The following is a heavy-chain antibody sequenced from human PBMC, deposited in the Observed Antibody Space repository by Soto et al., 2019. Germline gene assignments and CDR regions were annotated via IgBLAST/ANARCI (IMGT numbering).Heavy chain of an antibody. Sequence: ISYRRIWMSQPPGKGLEWIASFFVGGNTYYNPSLKSRVTISVDTSKNQFSLKLSSVTAADTAVYFCARRDGLDSDGYYWGQGILITSPQ. CDR3: ARRDGLDSDGYY. CDR1: ISYR. D-gene: IGHD6-25*01. V-gene: IGHV4-39*01. J-gene: IGHJ4*02. CDR2: FFVGGNT.